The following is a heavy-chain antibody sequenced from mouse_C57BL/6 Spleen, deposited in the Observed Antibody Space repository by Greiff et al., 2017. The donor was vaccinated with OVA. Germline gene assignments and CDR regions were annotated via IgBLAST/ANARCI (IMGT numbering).Heavy chain of an antibody. Sequence: VQLVESGPGLVKPSQSLSLTCPVTGYSITSGYYWNWIRQFPGNKLEWMGYISYDGSNNYNPSLKNRISITRDTSKNQFFLKLNSVTTEDTATYYCASLLSYAMDYWGQGTSVTVSS. CDR1: GYSITSGYY. CDR2: ISYDGSN. CDR3: ASLLSYAMDY. D-gene: IGHD2-10*01. V-gene: IGHV3-6*01. J-gene: IGHJ4*01.